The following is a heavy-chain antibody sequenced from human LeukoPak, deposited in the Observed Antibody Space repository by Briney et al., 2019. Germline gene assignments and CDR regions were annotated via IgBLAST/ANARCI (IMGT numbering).Heavy chain of an antibody. D-gene: IGHD1-26*01. J-gene: IGHJ5*02. Sequence: GGSRKLSCVASGFTFSDSAIHWVRKSSGKGLEWIGHMDKETNLYATALAASVKGRFTVSRDDAKNTAYLHMNSLKAEDTALYYCTRDSGTYNWFDPWGQGTLVTVSS. CDR1: GFTFSDSA. CDR3: TRDSGTYNWFDP. V-gene: IGHV3-73*01. CDR2: MDKETNLYAT.